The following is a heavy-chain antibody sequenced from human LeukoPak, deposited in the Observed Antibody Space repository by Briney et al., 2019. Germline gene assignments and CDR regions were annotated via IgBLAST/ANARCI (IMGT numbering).Heavy chain of an antibody. V-gene: IGHV4-39*07. J-gene: IGHJ4*02. Sequence: KTSGTLSLTCTVSGGSISSSSYYWGWIRQPPGKGLEWIGSIYYSGSTYYNPSLKSRVTISVDTSKNQFSLKLSSVTAADTAVYYCARVQGVGYYYDSSGQYYFDYWGQGTLVTVSS. CDR1: GGSISSSSYY. CDR2: IYYSGST. D-gene: IGHD3-22*01. CDR3: ARVQGVGYYYDSSGQYYFDY.